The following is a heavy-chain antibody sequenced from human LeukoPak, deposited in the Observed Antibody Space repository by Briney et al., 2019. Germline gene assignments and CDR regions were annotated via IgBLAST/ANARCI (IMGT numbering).Heavy chain of an antibody. D-gene: IGHD2-2*01. CDR3: ARGWGIPAPINWFDP. V-gene: IGHV1-69*05. Sequence: SVKVSCKAPGGSFSSNIIGWVRQAPGQGLEWMGGIVPIFGKTKYAQKFQGRVTITTDESSSTAYMELSSLRSDDTAIYYCARGWGIPAPINWFDPWGQGTLVTVSS. CDR1: GGSFSSNI. CDR2: IVPIFGKT. J-gene: IGHJ5*02.